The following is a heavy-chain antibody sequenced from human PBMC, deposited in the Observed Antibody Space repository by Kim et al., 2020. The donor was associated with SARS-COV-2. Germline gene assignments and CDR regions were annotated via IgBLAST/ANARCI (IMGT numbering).Heavy chain of an antibody. V-gene: IGHV3-48*03. J-gene: IGHJ5*02. CDR3: VGESYRDDLYNWFDP. CDR2: ISSSSMTI. CDR1: GFSFDTYE. D-gene: IGHD3-16*01. Sequence: GGSLRLSCAASGFSFDTYEMNWVRQAPGKGLEWVSYISSSSMTIFYADSVKGRFTISRDNAKNSLYLQMNSLRVEYTAVYYCVGESYRDDLYNWFDPWGQGTLVSVSS.